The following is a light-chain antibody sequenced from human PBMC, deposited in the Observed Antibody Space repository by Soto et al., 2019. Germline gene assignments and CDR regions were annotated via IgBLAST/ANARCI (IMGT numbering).Light chain of an antibody. Sequence: EIFLIQSPPPLSLSPGKRATLSSRASQSVGSYLAWYQHKPGQAHRLLISDASNRATGIPARFSGSGSETDFTLTISRLEPEDSAVYCCQQRSNWPSLTFGGGTKVDIK. CDR2: DAS. CDR3: QQRSNWPSLT. J-gene: IGKJ4*01. CDR1: QSVGSY. V-gene: IGKV3-11*01.